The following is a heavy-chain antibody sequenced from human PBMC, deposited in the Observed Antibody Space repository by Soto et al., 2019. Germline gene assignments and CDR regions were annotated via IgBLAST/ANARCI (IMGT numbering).Heavy chain of an antibody. J-gene: IGHJ4*02. V-gene: IGHV4-4*02. D-gene: IGHD1-1*01. CDR1: GGSISETYW. CDR2: TSYRGTA. Sequence: QVQLQESGPGLVEPSETLSLTCAVSGGSISETYWWSWVRQPPGKGLQWIGETSYRGTAHYNPSLRSRGTKSMATSRNQISLTLFSLTAADSASFYCARHGGVAGTRGFDYWGQGSLVTVSS. CDR3: ARHGGVAGTRGFDY.